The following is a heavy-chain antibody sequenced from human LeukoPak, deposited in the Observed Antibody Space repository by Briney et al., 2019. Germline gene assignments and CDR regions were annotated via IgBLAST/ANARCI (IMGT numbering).Heavy chain of an antibody. CDR2: IYTSGST. J-gene: IGHJ3*02. V-gene: IGHV4-61*02. Sequence: PSETLSLTCTVSGGSISNGSYYWSWIRQPAGKGLEWIGRIYTSGSTNYNPSLKSRVTISVDTSKNQFSLKLSSVTAADTAVYYCARSLWYSDAFDIWGQGTMVTVSS. CDR3: ARSLWYSDAFDI. CDR1: GGSISNGSYY. D-gene: IGHD6-13*01.